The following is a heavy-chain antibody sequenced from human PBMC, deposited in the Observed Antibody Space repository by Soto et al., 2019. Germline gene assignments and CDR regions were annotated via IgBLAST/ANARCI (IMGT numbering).Heavy chain of an antibody. Sequence: SVKVSCKASGGTFSSYAISWVRQAPGQGLEWMGGIIPIFGTANYAQNFQGRVTITAYKSTSTAYMELSSLRSEDTAVYYCARVTRPAVAGTGFDYWGQGTLVTVSS. CDR2: IIPIFGTA. D-gene: IGHD6-19*01. CDR3: ARVTRPAVAGTGFDY. V-gene: IGHV1-69*06. J-gene: IGHJ4*02. CDR1: GGTFSSYA.